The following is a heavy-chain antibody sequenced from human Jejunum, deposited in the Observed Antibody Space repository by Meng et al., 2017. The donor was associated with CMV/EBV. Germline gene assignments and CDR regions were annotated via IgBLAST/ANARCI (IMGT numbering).Heavy chain of an antibody. Sequence: KTSGVNLNNYAISWTRQAPGQGLVWMGRIIPVLGISTYAQRFQDRVTITADKFTSTIYMELSSLRSEDTATYYCAQVSTFYYAMDVWGQGTTVTVSS. CDR3: AQVSTFYYAMDV. CDR1: GVNLNNYA. D-gene: IGHD5/OR15-5a*01. CDR2: IIPVLGIS. V-gene: IGHV1-69*04. J-gene: IGHJ6*02.